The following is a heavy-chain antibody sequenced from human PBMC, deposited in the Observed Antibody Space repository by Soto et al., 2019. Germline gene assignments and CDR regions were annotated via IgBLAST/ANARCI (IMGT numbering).Heavy chain of an antibody. J-gene: IGHJ3*01. CDR2: IFHGGNT. CDR1: GFFISSGNY. D-gene: IGHD2-15*01. Sequence: SETLSLTCAVSGFFISSGNYWGWIRKPPGKGLEWIGSIFHGGNTYYNPSLKSRVTISVDMPKNQFSLKLNSVTAADTAVYYCARARWYDAFDVWGQGTVVTVSS. V-gene: IGHV4-38-2*01. CDR3: ARARWYDAFDV.